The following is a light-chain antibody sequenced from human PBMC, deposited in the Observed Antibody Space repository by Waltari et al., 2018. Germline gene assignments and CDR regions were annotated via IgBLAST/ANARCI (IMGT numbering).Light chain of an antibody. V-gene: IGKV3-11*01. CDR3: QQRRNWPLT. Sequence: IVLTHSPAPLSLSRGARPSLSCSASQNVTNYLTWYQQKPGQAPRLLIYDTSNRATGVPARFSGSGFGTDFTLTISRLEAEDFAVYYCQQRRNWPLTFGGGTKLEIK. J-gene: IGKJ4*01. CDR1: QNVTNY. CDR2: DTS.